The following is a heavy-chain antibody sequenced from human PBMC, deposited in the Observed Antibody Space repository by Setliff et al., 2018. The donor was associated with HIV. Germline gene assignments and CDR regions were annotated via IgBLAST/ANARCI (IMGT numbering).Heavy chain of an antibody. CDR1: GFTFSRYA. CDR2: ISYDGSDK. D-gene: IGHD3-22*01. Sequence: GGSLRLSCAGSGFTFSRYALHWVRQAPRKGLEWVAIISYDGSDKYYADSVKGRFTISRDNSKNTLYLKMNSLKAEDTAVYFCARGTYHFDGSGSYDFDIWGQGTMVTVSS. V-gene: IGHV3-30*04. J-gene: IGHJ3*02. CDR3: ARGTYHFDGSGSYDFDI.